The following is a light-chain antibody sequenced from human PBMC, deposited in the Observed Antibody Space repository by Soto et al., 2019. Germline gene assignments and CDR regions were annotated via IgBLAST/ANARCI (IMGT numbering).Light chain of an antibody. J-gene: IGKJ2*01. CDR2: GAS. Sequence: EIVMTQSPATLSVSPGERATLSCRASQSVSSNLAWYQQKPGQAPRLLIYGASTRATGSPARFSGSGSGTEFTLTISSLQYEDFAVYYCQQYNNWMYTFGQGTKLEIK. V-gene: IGKV3-15*01. CDR3: QQYNNWMYT. CDR1: QSVSSN.